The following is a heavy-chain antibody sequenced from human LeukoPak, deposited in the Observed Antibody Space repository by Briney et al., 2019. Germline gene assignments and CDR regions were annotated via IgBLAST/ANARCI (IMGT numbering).Heavy chain of an antibody. CDR1: GFTFSSYG. Sequence: GGSLRLSCAASGFTFSSYGMHWVRQAPGKGLEWVAVISYDGSNKYYADSVKGRFTISRDNAKNSLYLQMNSLRAEDTAVYYCARDRLVGATTVSFWGQGTLVTVSS. D-gene: IGHD1-26*01. CDR2: ISYDGSNK. J-gene: IGHJ4*02. V-gene: IGHV3-30*03. CDR3: ARDRLVGATTVSF.